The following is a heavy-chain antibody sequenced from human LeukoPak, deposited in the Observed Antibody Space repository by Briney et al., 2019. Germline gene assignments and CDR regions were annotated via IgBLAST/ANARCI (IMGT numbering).Heavy chain of an antibody. CDR3: ARAWDTAMVTRWYFDL. CDR1: GGTFSSYA. J-gene: IGHJ2*01. V-gene: IGHV1-69*13. D-gene: IGHD5-18*01. CDR2: IIPIFGTA. Sequence: GASVKVSCKASGGTFSSYAISWVRQAPGQGLEWMGGIIPIFGTANYAQKFQGRVTITADESTSTAYMELSSLRSEDTAVYYCARAWDTAMVTRWYFDLWGRGTLVTVSS.